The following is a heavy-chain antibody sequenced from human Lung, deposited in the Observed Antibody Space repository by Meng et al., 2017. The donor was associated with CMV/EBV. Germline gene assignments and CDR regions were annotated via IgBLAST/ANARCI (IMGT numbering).Heavy chain of an antibody. CDR2: ISIDGSSK. J-gene: IGHJ4*02. V-gene: IGHV3-30*04. CDR1: GFTFSSYD. CDR3: TRRADYFDY. D-gene: IGHD6-25*01. Sequence: RISCAASGFTFSSYDMNWVRQAPGKALEWVAVISIDGSSKFYADSMKGRFTISRDNSKNTLFLQVNSLRPEDTAVYYCTRRADYFDYWGPGTLVTVSS.